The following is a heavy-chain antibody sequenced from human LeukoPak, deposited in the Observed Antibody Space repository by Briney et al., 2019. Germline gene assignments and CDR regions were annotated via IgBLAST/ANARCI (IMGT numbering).Heavy chain of an antibody. J-gene: IGHJ4*02. D-gene: IGHD3-10*01. CDR1: GFTFSSYS. CDR3: AVGPRRETAGITPIDY. CDR2: ISSSSSTI. V-gene: IGHV3-48*01. Sequence: PGGSLRLSCAASGFTFSSYSMNWVRQAPGKGLEWVSYISSSSSTIYYADSVKGRFTISRDNAKNSLYQQMNSLRAEDTAVYYCAVGPRRETAGITPIDYWGQGTLVTVSS.